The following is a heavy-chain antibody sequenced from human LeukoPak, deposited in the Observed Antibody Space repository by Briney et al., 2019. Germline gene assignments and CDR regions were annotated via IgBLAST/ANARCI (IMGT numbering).Heavy chain of an antibody. CDR1: GYTFTSYG. V-gene: IGHV1-18*01. Sequence: ASVKVSCKASGYTFTSYGISWVRQAPGQGLEWMGWISAYNGNTNYAQKLQGRVTMTTDTSTSTAYMELRSLRSDDTAVYYCARAYTSIPDITMIVVVPIYYFDYWGQGTLVTVSS. D-gene: IGHD3-22*01. CDR3: ARAYTSIPDITMIVVVPIYYFDY. J-gene: IGHJ4*02. CDR2: ISAYNGNT.